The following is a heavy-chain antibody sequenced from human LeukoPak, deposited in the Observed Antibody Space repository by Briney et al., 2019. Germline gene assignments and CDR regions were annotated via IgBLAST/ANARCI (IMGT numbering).Heavy chain of an antibody. Sequence: PGGSLRLSCAASGFIIISYRMSWVRQAPGKGLEWVANIKQDGSEKYYVDSVKGRFTISRDNAKNSLYLQMSSLRAEDTAVYYCAKDLRFGELSPYGLDYWAREPWSPSPQ. V-gene: IGHV3-7*01. CDR2: IKQDGSEK. CDR3: AKDLRFGELSPYGLDY. J-gene: IGHJ4*02. D-gene: IGHD3-10*01. CDR1: GFIIISYR.